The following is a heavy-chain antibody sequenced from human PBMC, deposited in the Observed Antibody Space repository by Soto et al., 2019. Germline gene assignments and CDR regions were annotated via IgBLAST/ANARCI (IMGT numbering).Heavy chain of an antibody. CDR2: INAGNGNT. Sequence: ASVKVSCKASGYTLTSYAIHWVRQAPGQRLEWMGWINAGNGNTKYSQKFQGRVTITRDTSASTAYMELRSLTSEDTAVYYCARDGAVSGNSNFDYWGQGTLVTVSS. CDR3: ARDGAVSGNSNFDY. D-gene: IGHD6-19*01. CDR1: GYTLTSYA. J-gene: IGHJ4*02. V-gene: IGHV1-3*01.